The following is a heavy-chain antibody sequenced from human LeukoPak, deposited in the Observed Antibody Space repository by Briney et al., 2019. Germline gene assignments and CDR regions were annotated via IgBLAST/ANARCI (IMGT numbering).Heavy chain of an antibody. J-gene: IGHJ4*02. D-gene: IGHD6-13*01. Sequence: SETLSLTCTVSGGSISSSSSYYWGWIRQPPGKGLEWIGYIYHSGSTYYNPSLKSRVTISVDRSKNQFSLKLSSVTAADTAVYYCARASYLGRAAAGSFDYWGQGTLVTVSS. CDR1: GGSISSSSSYY. CDR2: IYHSGST. CDR3: ARASYLGRAAAGSFDY. V-gene: IGHV4-30-2*01.